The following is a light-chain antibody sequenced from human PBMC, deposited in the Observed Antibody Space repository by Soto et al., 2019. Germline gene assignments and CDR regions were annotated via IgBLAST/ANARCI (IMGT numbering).Light chain of an antibody. Sequence: EIVLTQSPATLSLSPGERATLSCRASQSVGTYLAWYRQKPGQPPRVLFYDASTRASGIPDRFSGSGSGTDFTLTISRLEPEDFAVYYCQQYGTSHPFGGGTKVEIK. CDR2: DAS. J-gene: IGKJ4*01. CDR1: QSVGTY. V-gene: IGKV3-20*01. CDR3: QQYGTSHP.